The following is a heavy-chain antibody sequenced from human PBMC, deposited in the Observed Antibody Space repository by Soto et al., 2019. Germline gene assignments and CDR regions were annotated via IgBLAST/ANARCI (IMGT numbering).Heavy chain of an antibody. D-gene: IGHD6-6*01. V-gene: IGHV1-18*01. CDR3: SRGTSIPAAGDY. J-gene: IGHJ4*01. CDR2: VSAYNGER. CDR1: GYTFTNYG. Sequence: QVQLVQSGAEVKKPGASVKVSCKASGYTFTNYGINWVRQPPGQGLEWLGGVSAYNGERRYAQRVQARVIMTTDTSTTTAYMELRSLRSDDTAVYYCSRGTSIPAAGDYWGQGTLVTVSS.